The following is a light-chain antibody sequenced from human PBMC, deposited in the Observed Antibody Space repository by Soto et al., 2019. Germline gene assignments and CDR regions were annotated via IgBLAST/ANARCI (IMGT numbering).Light chain of an antibody. V-gene: IGKV3-11*01. CDR2: DAS. Sequence: EIVLTQCPATLSLSPGERATLSCSASQSVSSYLAWYQQKPGQAPRLLIYDASNRATGIPTRLSGSRSGTDFTLIIGSLEPEDVELYYRPLRSNWPPYTFDQGTKLALK. J-gene: IGKJ2*01. CDR1: QSVSSY. CDR3: PLRSNWPPYT.